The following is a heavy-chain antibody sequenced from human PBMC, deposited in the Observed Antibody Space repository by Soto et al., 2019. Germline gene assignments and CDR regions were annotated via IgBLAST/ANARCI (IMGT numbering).Heavy chain of an antibody. CDR2: MYHSGST. CDR3: AKATDTGTSGRGYFDH. D-gene: IGHD2-2*01. CDR1: DGSFSGYD. J-gene: IGHJ4*02. Sequence: SETMSLTNTVRDGSFSGYDWSWIRQKEGKGLEWIGYMYHSGSTNYNPSLRSRLTISIDTSTNQFSLKLSSVTAADTAVYYCAKATDTGTSGRGYFDHWGQGILVTVSS. V-gene: IGHV4-59*01.